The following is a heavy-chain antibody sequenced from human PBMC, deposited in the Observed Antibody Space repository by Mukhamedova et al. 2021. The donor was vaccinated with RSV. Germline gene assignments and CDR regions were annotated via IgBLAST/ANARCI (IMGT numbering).Heavy chain of an antibody. V-gene: IGHV4-4*02. CDR3: ATVSGGCSSTSCFISD. CDR2: IYHSGST. Sequence: GEIYHSGSTNYNPSLKSRVTMSVDKSKNHFSLRLNSVTAADTAVYYCATVSGGCSSTSCFISDWGQGTLVTVSS. D-gene: IGHD2-2*01. J-gene: IGHJ4*02.